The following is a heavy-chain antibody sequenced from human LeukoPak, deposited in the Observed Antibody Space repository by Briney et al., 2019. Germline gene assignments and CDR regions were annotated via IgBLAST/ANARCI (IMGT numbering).Heavy chain of an antibody. J-gene: IGHJ4*02. CDR2: ISSSSYI. V-gene: IGHV3-69-1*01. Sequence: GGSLRLSCAASGFTFSSTSMSWVRQAPGKGLEWVSSISSSSYIYYADSVKGRFTISRDNAKNSLYLQMNSLRAEDTAVYYCAREVAAMASAGDYWGQGTLVTVSS. D-gene: IGHD5-18*01. CDR3: AREVAAMASAGDY. CDR1: GFTFSSTS.